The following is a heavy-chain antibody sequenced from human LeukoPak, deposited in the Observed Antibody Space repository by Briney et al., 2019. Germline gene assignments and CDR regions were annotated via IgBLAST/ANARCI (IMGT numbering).Heavy chain of an antibody. CDR1: GYSISSGYY. J-gene: IGHJ4*02. D-gene: IGHD1-26*01. Sequence: PSETLSLTCGVSGYSISSGYYWGWIRQPPGKGLEWIGSIYHSGSTYYNPSLKSRVTISVDTSENQFSLKLSSVTAADTAVYYCARGGGSSWRFDYWGQGTLVTVSS. CDR2: IYHSGST. V-gene: IGHV4-38-2*01. CDR3: ARGGGSSWRFDY.